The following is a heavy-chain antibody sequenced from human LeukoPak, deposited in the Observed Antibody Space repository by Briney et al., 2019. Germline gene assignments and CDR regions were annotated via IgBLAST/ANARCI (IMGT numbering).Heavy chain of an antibody. CDR1: GYTFTGYY. CDR2: INPNSGGT. J-gene: IGHJ6*03. V-gene: IGHV1-2*02. Sequence: ASVKVSCKASGYTFTGYYMHWVRQAPGQGLEWMGWINPNSGGTNYAQKFQGRVTMTRDTSISTAYMELSRLRSDDTAVYYCARGIQPWLRHYYYYMDVWGKGTTVTVSS. CDR3: ARGIQPWLRHYYYYMDV. D-gene: IGHD5-18*01.